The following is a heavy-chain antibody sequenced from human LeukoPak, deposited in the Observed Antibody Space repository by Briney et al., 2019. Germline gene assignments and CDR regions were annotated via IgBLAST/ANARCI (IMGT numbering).Heavy chain of an antibody. D-gene: IGHD2-2*01. Sequence: SETLSLTCTVSGDSISSYYWNWIRQPPGRGLEWIGHMSYRGSTYFNPSLRSRVTMSLDTSKNQFSLKLSSVTAADTAVYYCARVAVVVPAAIEYFQHWGQGTLVTVSS. J-gene: IGHJ1*01. V-gene: IGHV4-59*08. CDR3: ARVAVVVPAAIEYFQH. CDR1: GDSISSYY. CDR2: MSYRGST.